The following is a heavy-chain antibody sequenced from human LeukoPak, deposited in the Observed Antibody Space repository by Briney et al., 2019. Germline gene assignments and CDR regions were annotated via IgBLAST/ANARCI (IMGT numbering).Heavy chain of an antibody. V-gene: IGHV3-48*03. J-gene: IGHJ6*04. CDR3: AELGITMIGGV. CDR2: ISYSGSTI. D-gene: IGHD3-10*02. CDR1: GFIFSTYE. Sequence: GGSLRLSCAASGFIFSTYEMNWVRQAPGKGLEWLSYISYSGSTIYYADSVKGRFTISRDNAKNSLYLQMNSLRAEDTAVYYCAELGITMIGGVWGKGTTVTISS.